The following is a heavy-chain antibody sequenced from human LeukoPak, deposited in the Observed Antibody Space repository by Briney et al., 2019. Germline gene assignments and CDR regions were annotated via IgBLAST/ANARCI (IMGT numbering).Heavy chain of an antibody. CDR1: GGSFSGYY. CDR3: ARGSPSRYCSGGSCYSYAFDI. Sequence: SETLSLTCAVYGGSFSGYYWSWIRQPPGKGLEWIGEINHSGSTNYNPSLKSRVTISVDTSKNQFSLKLSSVTAADTAVYYCARGSPSRYCSGGSCYSYAFDIWGLGTMVTVSS. CDR2: INHSGST. D-gene: IGHD2-15*01. V-gene: IGHV4-34*01. J-gene: IGHJ3*02.